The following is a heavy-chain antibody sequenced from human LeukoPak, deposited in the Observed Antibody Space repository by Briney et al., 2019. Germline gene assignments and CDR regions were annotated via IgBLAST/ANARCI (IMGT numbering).Heavy chain of an antibody. D-gene: IGHD3-16*02. J-gene: IGHJ4*02. V-gene: IGHV4-34*01. Sequence: SETLSLTCAVYGGSFSGYYWSWIRQPPGKGLEWIGEINHSGSTNYNPSLKSRVTISVDTSKNQFSLELSSVTAADTAVYYCARGPYYYDYVWGSYRPAYYFDYWGQGTLVTVSS. CDR1: GGSFSGYY. CDR2: INHSGST. CDR3: ARGPYYYDYVWGSYRPAYYFDY.